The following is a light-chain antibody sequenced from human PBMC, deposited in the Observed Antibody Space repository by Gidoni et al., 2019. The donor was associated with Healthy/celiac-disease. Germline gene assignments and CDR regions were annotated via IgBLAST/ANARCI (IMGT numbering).Light chain of an antibody. CDR3: AAWDDSMTGYV. CDR1: RPNIGTNF. Sequence: QSMLTQPPSASGTPGQRVTISCSGSRPNIGTNFVSWYKHLPGTAPTPLIHSNNERPSGVPERFSASKSGTSASLSISGRRSEDEADYYCAAWDDSMTGYVFGSGTKVNVL. V-gene: IGLV1-47*02. J-gene: IGLJ1*01. CDR2: SNN.